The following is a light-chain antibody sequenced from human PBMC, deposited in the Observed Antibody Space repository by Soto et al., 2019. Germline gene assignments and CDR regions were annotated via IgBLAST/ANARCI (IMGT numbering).Light chain of an antibody. CDR1: QRVRGN. J-gene: IGKJ4*01. CDR2: DSS. CDR3: QQYNHWPPLT. Sequence: VLTQFPATLSLSPGERATLSCRASQRVRGNLAWYQQKPGQAPSLLIYDSSTWAAGIPLRFSGTGSGTDFTLTVTSLQSEDFAVYFCQQYNHWPPLTFGGGTRVAIK. V-gene: IGKV3-15*01.